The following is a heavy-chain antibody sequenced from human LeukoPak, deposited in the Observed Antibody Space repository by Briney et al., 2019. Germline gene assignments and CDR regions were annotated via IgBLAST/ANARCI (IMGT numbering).Heavy chain of an antibody. CDR1: GGSISSYY. D-gene: IGHD4/OR15-4a*01. J-gene: IGHJ3*02. Sequence: SETLSLTCTVSGGSISSYYWSWIRQPPGKGLELIGYIYYSGSTNYNPSLKSRVTISVDTSKNQFSLKLSSVTAADTAVYYCASDSNYRVADALDIWGQGTMVTVSS. CDR3: ASDSNYRVADALDI. V-gene: IGHV4-59*01. CDR2: IYYSGST.